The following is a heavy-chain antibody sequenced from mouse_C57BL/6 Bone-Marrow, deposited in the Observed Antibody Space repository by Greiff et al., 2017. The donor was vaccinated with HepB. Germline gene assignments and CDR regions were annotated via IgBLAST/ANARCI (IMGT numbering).Heavy chain of an antibody. J-gene: IGHJ4*01. CDR2: INPNNGGT. Sequence: EVQLQQSGPELVKPGASVKMSCKASGYTFTDYNMPWVKQSPGKSLEWMGNINPNNGGTSYNQNFKGKARVTVNKPSSTAYMELRSLTSEDSAVDYCAREKGSSCEGAMDYWGQGTSDTGSS. V-gene: IGHV1-22*01. CDR1: GYTFTDYN. CDR3: AREKGSSCEGAMDY. D-gene: IGHD1-1*01.